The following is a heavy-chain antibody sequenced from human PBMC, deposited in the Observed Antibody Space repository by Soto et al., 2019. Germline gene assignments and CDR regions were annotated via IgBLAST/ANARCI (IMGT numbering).Heavy chain of an antibody. CDR1: GFTFSSYW. CDR3: ARDVYLAGAPTHSWFDP. Sequence: EVQLVESGGGLVQPGGSLRHSCAASGFTFSSYWMSWVRQAPGKGLEWVANIKQDGSEKYYVDSVKGRFTISRDNAKNSLYLQMNSLRAEDTAVYYCARDVYLAGAPTHSWFDPWGQGTLVTVSS. D-gene: IGHD2-15*01. J-gene: IGHJ5*02. CDR2: IKQDGSEK. V-gene: IGHV3-7*01.